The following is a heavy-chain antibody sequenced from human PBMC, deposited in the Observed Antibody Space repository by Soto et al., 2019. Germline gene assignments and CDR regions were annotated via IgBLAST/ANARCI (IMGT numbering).Heavy chain of an antibody. Sequence: ASVKVSCKVSEYTLTELSMHWVRQAPGKGLEWMGGFDPEDGETIYAQKFQGRVTMTEDTSTDTAYMELSRLRSEDTAVYYCATNLATWGVYYFDYWGQGTLVTVSS. CDR3: ATNLATWGVYYFDY. CDR1: EYTLTELS. CDR2: FDPEDGET. V-gene: IGHV1-24*01. D-gene: IGHD3-16*01. J-gene: IGHJ4*02.